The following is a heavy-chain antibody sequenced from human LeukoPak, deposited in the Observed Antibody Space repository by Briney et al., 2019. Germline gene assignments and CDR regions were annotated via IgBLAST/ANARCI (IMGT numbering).Heavy chain of an antibody. D-gene: IGHD6-6*01. V-gene: IGHV3-30-3*01. CDR1: GFIFSDYA. J-gene: IGHJ4*02. Sequence: PGGSLRLSCAASGFIFSDYAMHWVRQAPGKGLEWVAVISYDGNKKFYADSLTGRFTISRDSSDNTLFLQMNSLRVEDTAVYYCARDDRRYTSSSTYWGQGTLVTVSS. CDR3: ARDDRRYTSSSTY. CDR2: ISYDGNKK.